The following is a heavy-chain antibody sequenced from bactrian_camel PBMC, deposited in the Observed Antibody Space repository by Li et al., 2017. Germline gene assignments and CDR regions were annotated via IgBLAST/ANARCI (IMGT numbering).Heavy chain of an antibody. D-gene: IGHD3*01. CDR3: ASGGTAARLHY. V-gene: IGHV3-2*01. CDR1: TNTYNTYC. CDR2: ITTDGTNT. Sequence: HVQLVESGGGSVQAGGSLTLSCAASTNTYNTYCMTWVRQAPGKGLEWVSSITTDGTNTYYADSVKGRATISRDNAKNTVYLQMNSLKSEDTALYYCASGGTAARLHYWGQGTQVTVS. J-gene: IGHJ4*01.